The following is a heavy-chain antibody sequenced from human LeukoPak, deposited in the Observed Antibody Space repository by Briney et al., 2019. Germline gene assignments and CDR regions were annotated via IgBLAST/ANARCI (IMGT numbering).Heavy chain of an antibody. J-gene: IGHJ3*02. CDR3: AKARDAFDI. CDR2: IRYEGSNK. CDR1: GFTFSSYG. V-gene: IGHV3-30*02. Sequence: GSLRLSCAASGFTFSSYGMHWVRQAPGKGLEWVAFIRYEGSNKYYADSVKGRFTISRDNSKNTLYLQMNSLRAEDTAVYYCAKARDAFDIWGQGTMVTVSS.